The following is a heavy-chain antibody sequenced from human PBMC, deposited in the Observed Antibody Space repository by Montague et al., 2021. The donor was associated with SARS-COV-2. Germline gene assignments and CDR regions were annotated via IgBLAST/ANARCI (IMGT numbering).Heavy chain of an antibody. J-gene: IGHJ2*01. CDR2: INWNSGSV. CDR1: GFKFYDSA. CDR3: AKDHYASGKMVFFDL. Sequence: SLRLSCAASGFKFYDSAMYWVRQAPGKGLEWVSGINWNSGSVDYADSVKGRFTISRDNAKNSLLLQMNSLRTEDTALYYCAKDHYASGKMVFFDLWGRGTLVTVSS. V-gene: IGHV3-9*01. D-gene: IGHD3-16*01.